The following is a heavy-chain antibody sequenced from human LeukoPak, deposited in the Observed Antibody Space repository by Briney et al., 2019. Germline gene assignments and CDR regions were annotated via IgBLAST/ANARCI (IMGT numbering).Heavy chain of an antibody. CDR3: ARDARTTIFGVVSAPSHEIDP. CDR1: GFTFSNYW. D-gene: IGHD3-3*01. V-gene: IGHV3-7*03. Sequence: GGSLRLSCAASGFTFSNYWMTWVRQAPGKGLEWVAHVKPDGSEKSYVDSVKGRFTISRDNAQNSLYLQMNSLRSEDTAVYYCARDARTTIFGVVSAPSHEIDPWGQGTLVTVSS. J-gene: IGHJ5*02. CDR2: VKPDGSEK.